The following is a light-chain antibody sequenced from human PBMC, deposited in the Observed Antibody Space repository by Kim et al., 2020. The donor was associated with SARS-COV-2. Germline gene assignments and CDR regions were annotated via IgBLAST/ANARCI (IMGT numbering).Light chain of an antibody. CDR2: AAS. J-gene: IGKJ2*01. V-gene: IGKV1-9*01. Sequence: DIQLTQSPSFLSASVGDRVTITCRASQGISSYLAWYQQKSGKAPKLLIYAASTLQSGVPSRFSGSGSGTEFTLTISSLQPEDFATYHCRQLNGYPPYTFGPGTKLEI. CDR3: RQLNGYPPYT. CDR1: QGISSY.